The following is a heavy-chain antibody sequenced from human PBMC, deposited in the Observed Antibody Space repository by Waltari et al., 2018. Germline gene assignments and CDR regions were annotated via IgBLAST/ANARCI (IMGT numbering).Heavy chain of an antibody. Sequence: QVQLVQSGAEVKKPWSSVKVSCKTSGGTFSSSTISGVRHAAGQGLEWRGRIIPILGIANYAQKFQGRVTITADKSTSTAYMELSSLRSEDTAVYYWARAVAGTDFYYYYGMDVWGQGTTVTVSS. CDR3: ARAVAGTDFYYYYGMDV. CDR1: GGTFSSST. J-gene: IGHJ6*02. CDR2: IIPILGIA. V-gene: IGHV1-69*02. D-gene: IGHD6-19*01.